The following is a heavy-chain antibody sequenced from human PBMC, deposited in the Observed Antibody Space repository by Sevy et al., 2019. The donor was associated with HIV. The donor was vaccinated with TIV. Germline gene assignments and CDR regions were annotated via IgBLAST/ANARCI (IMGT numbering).Heavy chain of an antibody. CDR2: IYTSGST. Sequence: SETLSLTCTVSGGSISSYYWSWIRQPAGKGLEWIGRIYTSGSTNYNPSLKSRVTMSVDTSKNQFSLKLSSVTAADTAVYYCARDGNILGRRDYYYYMDVWGKGTTVTVSS. CDR3: ARDGNILGRRDYYYYMDV. J-gene: IGHJ6*03. CDR1: GGSISSYY. V-gene: IGHV4-4*07. D-gene: IGHD3-9*01.